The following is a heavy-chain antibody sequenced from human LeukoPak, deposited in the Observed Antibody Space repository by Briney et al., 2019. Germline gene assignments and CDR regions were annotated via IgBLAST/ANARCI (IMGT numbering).Heavy chain of an antibody. CDR3: ARDQEGGYYGSGSLYYFDY. D-gene: IGHD3-10*01. CDR1: GGTFSSYA. V-gene: IGHV1-69*04. Sequence: SVKVSCKASGGTFSSYAISWVRQAPGQGLEWMGRIIPILGIANYAQKFQGRVTITADKSTSTAYMELSSLRSEDTAVYYCARDQEGGYYGSGSLYYFDYWGQGTLVTVSS. CDR2: IIPILGIA. J-gene: IGHJ4*02.